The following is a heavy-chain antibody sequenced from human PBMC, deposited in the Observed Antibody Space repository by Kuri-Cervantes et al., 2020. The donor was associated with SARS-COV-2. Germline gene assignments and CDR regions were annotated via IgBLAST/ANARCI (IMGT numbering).Heavy chain of an antibody. J-gene: IGHJ5*01. Sequence: GESLKISCAASGFTFSSCAMHWARLAPGKGLEWVAFISYDGSNEYYADSVRGRFTISRDNSNNTLYLQVNRLRAEDTALYYCAKDRVGVLDSWGQGTQVTVSS. CDR3: AKDRVGVLDS. CDR2: ISYDGSNE. V-gene: IGHV3-30*01. CDR1: GFTFSSCA. D-gene: IGHD2-21*01.